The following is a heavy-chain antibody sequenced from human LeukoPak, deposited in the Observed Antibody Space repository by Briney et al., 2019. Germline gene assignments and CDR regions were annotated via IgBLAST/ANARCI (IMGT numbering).Heavy chain of an antibody. CDR1: GYSISSNYY. D-gene: IGHD2-8*01. J-gene: IGHJ4*02. V-gene: IGHV4-38-2*02. CDR3: ARVTSRLGVCDY. Sequence: PSETLSLTCIVSGYSISSNYYWGWIRQPPGKGLEWIGSIYHSGNTYYNPSLKSRVTISVDTSKNQFSLKLRPVTAADTAVYYCARVTSRLGVCDYWDQGTLVTVSS. CDR2: IYHSGNT.